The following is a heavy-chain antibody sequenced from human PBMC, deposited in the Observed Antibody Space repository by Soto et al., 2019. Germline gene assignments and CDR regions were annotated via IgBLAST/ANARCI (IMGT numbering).Heavy chain of an antibody. D-gene: IGHD4-17*01. Sequence: PXGSLILSCAVSGLTFSTYGMHWVRQAPGKGLEWVAVISYDVRKTHYADSVRGRFTISRDNSKSTLYLQMNDLRADDTALYYCAKDSLGGMGTVMMPGPDWGQGTLVTVSS. CDR3: AKDSLGGMGTVMMPGPD. J-gene: IGHJ4*02. V-gene: IGHV3-30*18. CDR1: GLTFSTYG. CDR2: ISYDVRKT.